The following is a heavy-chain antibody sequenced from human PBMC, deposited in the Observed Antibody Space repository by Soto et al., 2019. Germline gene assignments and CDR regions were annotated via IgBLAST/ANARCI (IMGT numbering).Heavy chain of an antibody. CDR2: ISTSSSYI. V-gene: IGHV3-21*02. CDR1: GFTFSSYL. CDR3: ARDSAWGVLFAP. J-gene: IGHJ5*02. D-gene: IGHD3-10*01. Sequence: EVQLVESGGGLVEPGGSLRLSCAASGFTFSSYLMTWVRQSPGKGLEWVASISTSSSYIYYADAVKGRFTISRDDAKNSLSLQMNSLRAEDTAVYYCARDSAWGVLFAPWGQGPLVTVSS.